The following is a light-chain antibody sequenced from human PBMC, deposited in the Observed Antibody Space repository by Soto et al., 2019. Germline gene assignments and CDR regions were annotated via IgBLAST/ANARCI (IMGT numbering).Light chain of an antibody. CDR3: QQLNTFPVT. CDR1: QGISSY. J-gene: IGKJ5*01. V-gene: IGKV1-9*01. Sequence: DIQLTQSPSFLSASVGDRVTITCRASQGISSYLAWYQQTPGKAPKLLIYASSTLQSGVPSRFSGSGSGTEFSLTISSLQPEDFATYYCQQLNTFPVTFGQGIRLDI. CDR2: ASS.